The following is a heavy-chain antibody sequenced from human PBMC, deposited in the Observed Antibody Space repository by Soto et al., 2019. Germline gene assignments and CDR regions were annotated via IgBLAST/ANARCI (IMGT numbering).Heavy chain of an antibody. J-gene: IGHJ4*01. CDR2: ISGSGDNT. CDR1: GFSLSYYA. Sequence: PGGSLRLSCKASGFSLSYYAMTWVRQAPGKGLEWVSVISGSGDNTFYAASVKGRFAISRDNSKNVLYLQMNSLSADDAAVYFCAKGRAITVYGVDILFDYWGLGTLVTVSS. CDR3: AKGRAITVYGVDILFDY. V-gene: IGHV3-23*01. D-gene: IGHD3-3*01.